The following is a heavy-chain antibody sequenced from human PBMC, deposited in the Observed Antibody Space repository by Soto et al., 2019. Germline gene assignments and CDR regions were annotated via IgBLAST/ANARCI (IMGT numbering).Heavy chain of an antibody. Sequence: QVALVQSGAEVKKPGASVRVSCQASGYSFNTYAIHWVRQAPGQGLEWMGWINTANGNTEYSQKFQGRVTFTRDTSATTAYMDLSSLRSEDTATYYCARRYKSAGWFDPWGQGTLVTVSS. D-gene: IGHD1-1*01. CDR3: ARRYKSAGWFDP. CDR2: INTANGNT. CDR1: GYSFNTYA. V-gene: IGHV1-3*04. J-gene: IGHJ5*02.